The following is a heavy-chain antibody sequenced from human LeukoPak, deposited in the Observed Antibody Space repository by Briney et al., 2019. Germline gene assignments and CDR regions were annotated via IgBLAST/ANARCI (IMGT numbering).Heavy chain of an antibody. CDR2: IYYSGST. J-gene: IGHJ4*02. Sequence: SETLSLTCTVSGGSISSSSYYWGWIRQPPGKGLEWIGSIYYSGSTCYNPSLKSRVTISVDTSKNQFSLKLSSVTAADTAVYYCARAGNCGGDCRLFDYWGQGTLVTVSS. D-gene: IGHD2-21*02. CDR3: ARAGNCGGDCRLFDY. CDR1: GGSISSSSYY. V-gene: IGHV4-39*07.